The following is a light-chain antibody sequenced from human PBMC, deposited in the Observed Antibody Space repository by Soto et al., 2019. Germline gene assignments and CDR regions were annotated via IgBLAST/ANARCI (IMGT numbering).Light chain of an antibody. CDR2: GNS. CDR3: QSYDSSLSGYV. Sequence: QSVLTQPPSVSGAPGQRVTISCTGSTSNIGGGYDVHWYQQLPGTAPKVLIYGNSNRPSGVPDRFSGSKSGTSASLAITGLQAEDEADYYCQSYDSSLSGYVFGTGTKLTVL. CDR1: TSNIGGGYD. V-gene: IGLV1-40*01. J-gene: IGLJ1*01.